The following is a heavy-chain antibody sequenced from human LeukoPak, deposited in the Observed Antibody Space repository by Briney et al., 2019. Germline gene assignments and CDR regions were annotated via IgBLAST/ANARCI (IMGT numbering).Heavy chain of an antibody. D-gene: IGHD3-10*01. CDR1: GGSFSGYY. V-gene: IGHV4-34*01. J-gene: IGHJ6*02. Sequence: SETLSLTCAVYGGSFSGYYWSWIRQPPGKGLEWIGEINHSGSTNYNPSLKSRVTISVDTSKNQFSLKLSSVTAADTAVYYCARGGTYYYGSGSYTPYYYYGMDVWGQGTTVTVSS. CDR3: ARGGTYYYGSGSYTPYYYYGMDV. CDR2: INHSGST.